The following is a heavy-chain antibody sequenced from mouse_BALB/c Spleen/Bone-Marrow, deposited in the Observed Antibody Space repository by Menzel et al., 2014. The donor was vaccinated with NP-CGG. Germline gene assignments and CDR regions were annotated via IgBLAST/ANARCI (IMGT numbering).Heavy chain of an antibody. Sequence: EVMLVESGGGLVQPGGSLKLSCAASGFTFSSYGRSCVRQTPDTRPESVATINSNGGSTHCPDSVKGRFASSRDNAKTTLYLQMSSLKSEDPAMYYWARESKVRRRAWFGYCGKRTLVTVSA. V-gene: IGHV5-6-3*01. J-gene: IGHJ3*01. D-gene: IGHD2-14*01. CDR1: GFTFSSYG. CDR3: ARESKVRRRAWFGY. CDR2: INSNGGST.